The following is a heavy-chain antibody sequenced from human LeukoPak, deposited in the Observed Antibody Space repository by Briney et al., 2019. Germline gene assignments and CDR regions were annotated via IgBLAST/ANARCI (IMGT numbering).Heavy chain of an antibody. CDR3: AKGLDKSYYFHYMDV. CDR1: GYTLTELS. CDR2: FDPEDGET. Sequence: ASAKVSCKVSGYTLTELSMHWVRQAPGKGLEWMGGFDPEDGETIYAQKFQGRVTMTEDTSTDTAYMELSSLRAEDTALYYCAKGLDKSYYFHYMDVWGKGTTVTVSS. D-gene: IGHD3-9*01. J-gene: IGHJ6*03. V-gene: IGHV1-24*01.